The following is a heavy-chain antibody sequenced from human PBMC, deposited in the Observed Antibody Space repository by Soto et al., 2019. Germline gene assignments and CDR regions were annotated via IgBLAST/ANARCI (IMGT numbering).Heavy chain of an antibody. CDR1: GFTFSSYA. CDR3: ARGAAAGIDYYAMDF. D-gene: IGHD6-13*01. Sequence: GGSLRLSCAASGFTFSSYAMHWVRQAPGKGLERVTIISYDGSNKYYADFVKGRFTISRDNSKNTLYLQMNSLGTEDTAVYYCARGAAAGIDYYAMDFWGQGTTVTVSS. CDR2: ISYDGSNK. J-gene: IGHJ6*02. V-gene: IGHV3-30-3*01.